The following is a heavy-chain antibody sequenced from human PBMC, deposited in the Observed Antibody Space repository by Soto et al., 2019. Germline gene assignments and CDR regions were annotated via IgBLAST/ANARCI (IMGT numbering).Heavy chain of an antibody. CDR3: ARDLHGDPYY. CDR1: GGTFSIHA. Sequence: GASVKVSCKSSGGTFSIHAFIWVRQAPGQGLEWMGGIIPIIDTANHARKFQGRVTITADESTSTAYMELGSLRSEDTAVYYCARDLHGDPYYWGQGTLVTVSS. D-gene: IGHD4-17*01. J-gene: IGHJ4*02. V-gene: IGHV1-69*13. CDR2: IIPIIDTA.